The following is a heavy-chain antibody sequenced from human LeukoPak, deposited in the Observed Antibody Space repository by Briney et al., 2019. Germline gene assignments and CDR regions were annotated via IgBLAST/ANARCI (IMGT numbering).Heavy chain of an antibody. Sequence: SETLSLTCTVSGGSINSSYYYWGWIRQPPGKGLEWIGSIYYSGSTCYNPSLKSRVTISVDTSKNQFSLKLSSVTAADTAVYYCATRRFILWFGESRHFDYWGQGTLVTVSS. CDR1: GGSINSSYYY. D-gene: IGHD3-10*01. J-gene: IGHJ4*02. V-gene: IGHV4-39*01. CDR3: ATRRFILWFGESRHFDY. CDR2: IYYSGST.